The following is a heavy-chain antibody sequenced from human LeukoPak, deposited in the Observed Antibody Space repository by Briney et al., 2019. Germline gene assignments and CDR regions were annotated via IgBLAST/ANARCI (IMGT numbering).Heavy chain of an antibody. CDR1: GYTFTGYY. V-gene: IGHV1-2*02. D-gene: IGHD2-2*01. J-gene: IGHJ6*03. CDR2: INPNSGGT. Sequence: ASVKVSCKASGYTFTGYYMHWMRQAPGQGLEWMGWINPNSGGTNYAQKFQGRVTMTRDTSISTAYMELSRLRSDDTAVYYCARYCSSTSCYGYYYYYMDVWGKGTTVTVSS. CDR3: ARYCSSTSCYGYYYYYMDV.